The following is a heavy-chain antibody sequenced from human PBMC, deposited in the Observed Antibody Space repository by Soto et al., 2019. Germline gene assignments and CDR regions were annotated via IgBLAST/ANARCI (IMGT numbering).Heavy chain of an antibody. V-gene: IGHV3-30*18. CDR2: ISYDGSNK. D-gene: IGHD6-13*01. CDR3: AKEAQQLQLDY. J-gene: IGHJ4*02. Sequence: QVQLVESGGGVVQPGRSLRLSCAASGFTLSSYGMHWVRQAPGKGLEWVAVISYDGSNKYYADSVKGRFTISRDNSKNTLYLQMNSLRAEDTAVYYCAKEAQQLQLDYWGQGTLVTVSS. CDR1: GFTLSSYG.